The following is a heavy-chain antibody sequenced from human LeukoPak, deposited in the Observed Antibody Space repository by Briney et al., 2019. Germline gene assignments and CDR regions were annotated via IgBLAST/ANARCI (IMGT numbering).Heavy chain of an antibody. CDR1: GFTFGDYG. D-gene: IGHD3-10*01. CDR2: IDWNGGST. CDR3: ARRYDHDSGSYLWYGLDV. Sequence: GGSLRLSCAASGFTFGDYGMSWVRQAPGKGLEWVSGIDWNGGSTGYADSVKGRFTISRDKAKNSLSLEMNSLSAEDTAFYYCARRYDHDSGSYLWYGLDVWGQGTTVTVSS. V-gene: IGHV3-20*04. J-gene: IGHJ6*02.